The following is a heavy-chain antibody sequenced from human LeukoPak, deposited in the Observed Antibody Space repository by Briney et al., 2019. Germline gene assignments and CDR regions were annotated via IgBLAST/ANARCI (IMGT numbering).Heavy chain of an antibody. Sequence: GGSLRLSCSASGFTFSSYWMSWVRQAPGKGLEWVANIKQDGSEKNYVDSVKGRFTISRDNAKNSQYLQMNSLRAEDTSVYYCARVLPPDYWGQGTLVTVSS. CDR1: GFTFSSYW. J-gene: IGHJ4*02. CDR2: IKQDGSEK. CDR3: ARVLPPDY. D-gene: IGHD1-14*01. V-gene: IGHV3-7*04.